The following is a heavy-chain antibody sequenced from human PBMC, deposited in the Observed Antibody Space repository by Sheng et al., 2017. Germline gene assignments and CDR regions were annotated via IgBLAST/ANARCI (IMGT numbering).Heavy chain of an antibody. CDR2: INHSGST. CDR3: ARLAMDSSGWYTFDY. CDR1: GGSFSGYY. J-gene: IGHJ4*02. Sequence: QVQLQQWGAGLLKPSETLSLTCAVYGGSFSGYYWIWIRQPPGKGLEWIGEINHSGSTNYNPSLKSRVTISVDTSKNQFSLKLSSVTAADTAVYYCARLAMDSSGWYTFDYWGQGTLVTVSS. V-gene: IGHV4-34*01. D-gene: IGHD6-19*01.